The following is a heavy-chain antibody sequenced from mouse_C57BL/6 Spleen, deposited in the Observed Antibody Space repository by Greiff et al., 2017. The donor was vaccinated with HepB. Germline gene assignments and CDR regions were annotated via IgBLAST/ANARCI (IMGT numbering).Heavy chain of an antibody. CDR1: GYSITSGYD. CDR3: ARESTNYAMDY. D-gene: IGHD1-1*01. Sequence: EVQVVESGPGMVKPSQSLSLTCTVTGYSITSGYDWHWIRHFPGNKLEWMGYISYSGSTNYNPSLKSRISITHDTSKNHFFLKLNSVTTEDTATYYCARESTNYAMDYWGQGTSVTVSS. CDR2: ISYSGST. J-gene: IGHJ4*01. V-gene: IGHV3-1*01.